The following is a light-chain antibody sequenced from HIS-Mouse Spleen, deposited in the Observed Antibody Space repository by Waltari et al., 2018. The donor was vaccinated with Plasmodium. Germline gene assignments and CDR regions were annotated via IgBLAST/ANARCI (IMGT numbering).Light chain of an antibody. J-gene: IGLJ3*02. V-gene: IGLV3-10*01. Sequence: SYELTQPPSVSVSPGQTARITCPGDALPKTYAYWYQQKSGQAPVLVIYEDSKRPSGIPERFSGASSGTIATLTISGAQVEDEADYYCYSTDSSGNHRVFGGGTKLTVL. CDR1: ALPKTY. CDR3: YSTDSSGNHRV. CDR2: EDS.